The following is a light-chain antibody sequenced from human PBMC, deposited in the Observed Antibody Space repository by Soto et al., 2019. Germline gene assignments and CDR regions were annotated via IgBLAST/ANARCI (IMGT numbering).Light chain of an antibody. J-gene: IGKJ1*01. CDR1: QSVSSSY. V-gene: IGKV3-20*01. CDR3: PQYGSSLRT. CDR2: GAS. Sequence: EIVLTQSPGMLSLSPGERATLSCRASQSVSSSYIAWYQQKPGQAPRLLIYGASSRATGIPDRFSGSGSGTDFSLTISRLEPEEFAVYYCPQYGSSLRTFGQGTKVEIK.